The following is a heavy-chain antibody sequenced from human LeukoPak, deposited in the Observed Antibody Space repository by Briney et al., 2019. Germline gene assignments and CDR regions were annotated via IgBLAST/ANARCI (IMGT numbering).Heavy chain of an antibody. CDR3: ARFGGGSGYSGYDRLLLWAFDI. CDR1: GGSISSSSYY. J-gene: IGHJ3*02. CDR2: IYYSGST. Sequence: SETLSLTCTVSGGSISSSSYYWGWIRQPPGKGLEWIGSIYYSGSTYYNPSLKSRVTISVDTSKDQFSLKLSSVTAADTAVYYCARFGGGSGYSGYDRLLLWAFDIWGQGTMVTVSS. D-gene: IGHD5-12*01. V-gene: IGHV4-39*07.